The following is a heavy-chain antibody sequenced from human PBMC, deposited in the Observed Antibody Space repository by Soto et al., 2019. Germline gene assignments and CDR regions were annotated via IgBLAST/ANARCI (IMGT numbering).Heavy chain of an antibody. D-gene: IGHD3-10*01. CDR3: ARGGTAGRGDAIDM. V-gene: IGHV3-74*01. Sequence: EVQLEVSGGGSVQLGESLRVSCVASGFSFRNQWMHWVRQVAGKGLVWVSRINGDGTRTSYADFVKGRFTVSRDNARNLLFLQLNSLTVDDSGVYHCARGGTAGRGDAIDMWGPGTTVAVTS. J-gene: IGHJ3*02. CDR1: GFSFRNQW. CDR2: INGDGTRT.